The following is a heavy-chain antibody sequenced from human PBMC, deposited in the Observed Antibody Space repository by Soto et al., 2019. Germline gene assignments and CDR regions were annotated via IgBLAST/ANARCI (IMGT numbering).Heavy chain of an antibody. Sequence: GESLKISCKGSGYSFTSYWIGWVRQMPGKGLEWMGIIYPGDSDTRYSPSFQGQGTMTRNTSISTAYMELSSLRSEDTAVYYCRAAGYDLRLYYYMDVWGKGTTVTVSS. CDR1: GYSFTSYW. V-gene: IGHV5-51*01. D-gene: IGHD5-12*01. CDR3: RAAGYDLRLYYYMDV. J-gene: IGHJ6*03. CDR2: IYPGDSDT.